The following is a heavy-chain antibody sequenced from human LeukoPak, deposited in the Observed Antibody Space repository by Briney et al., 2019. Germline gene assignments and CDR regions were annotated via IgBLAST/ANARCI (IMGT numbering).Heavy chain of an antibody. CDR3: ARDLLGYCSGGSCSD. V-gene: IGHV4-4*02. J-gene: IGHJ4*02. CDR2: IYHSGST. D-gene: IGHD2-15*01. Sequence: SGTLSLTCAVSGGPISSSNWWSWVGPPPGKGLEWIGEIYHSGSTNYNPSLKSRVTISVDKSKNQFSLKLSSVTAADTAVYYCARDLLGYCSGGSCSDWGQGTLVTVFS. CDR1: GGPISSSNW.